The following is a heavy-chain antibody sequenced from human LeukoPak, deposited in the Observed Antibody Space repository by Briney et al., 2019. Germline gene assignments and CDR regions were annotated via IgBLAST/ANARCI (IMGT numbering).Heavy chain of an antibody. J-gene: IGHJ5*02. V-gene: IGHV1-18*01. Sequence: ASVKVSCKASGYTFTSYGISWVRQAPGQGLEWMGWISAYNGNTNYAQKLQGRVTMTTDTSTSTAYMELRSLRSDDTAVYYCARVRGSGYVPALGPFDPWGQGTLVTVSS. D-gene: IGHD2-2*01. CDR2: ISAYNGNT. CDR3: ARVRGSGYVPALGPFDP. CDR1: GYTFTSYG.